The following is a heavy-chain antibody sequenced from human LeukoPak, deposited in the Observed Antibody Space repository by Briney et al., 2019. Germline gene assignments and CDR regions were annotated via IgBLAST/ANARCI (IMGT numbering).Heavy chain of an antibody. CDR2: IWYDGSNK. Sequence: GGSLRLSCAASGFTFSNNGMHWVRQAPGKGLEWVAIIWYDGSNKYYADSVKGRFTISRDNSKNTLSLQMNSLRPEDTAVYYCAKDRGSTVTYFDYWGQGTLVTVSS. J-gene: IGHJ4*02. D-gene: IGHD4-17*01. CDR1: GFTFSNNG. V-gene: IGHV3-30*02. CDR3: AKDRGSTVTYFDY.